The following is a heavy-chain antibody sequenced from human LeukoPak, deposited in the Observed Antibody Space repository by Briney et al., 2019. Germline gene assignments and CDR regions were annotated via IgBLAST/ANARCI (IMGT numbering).Heavy chain of an antibody. V-gene: IGHV4-39*01. Sequence: SETLSLTCTVSGGSISSYYWGWLRQPPGKGLEWIGSIYYSGSTYYNPSLKSRVTISVDTSKNQFSLKLSSVTAADTAVYYCARPTGPGYYYYYMDVWGKGTTVTVSS. D-gene: IGHD1-14*01. CDR2: IYYSGST. CDR3: ARPTGPGYYYYYMDV. CDR1: GGSISSYY. J-gene: IGHJ6*03.